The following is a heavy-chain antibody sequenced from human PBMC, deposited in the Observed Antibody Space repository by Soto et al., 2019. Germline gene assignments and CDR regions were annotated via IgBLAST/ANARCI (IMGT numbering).Heavy chain of an antibody. D-gene: IGHD3-3*01. CDR1: GGSISSYY. Sequence: PSETLSLTCTVSGGSISSYYWSWIRQPPGKGLEWIGYIYYSGSTNYNPSLKSRVTISVDTSKNQFSLKLSSVTAADTAEYYCARGYYDFWSGPYYFDYWGQGTLVTV. CDR3: ARGYYDFWSGPYYFDY. V-gene: IGHV4-59*01. CDR2: IYYSGST. J-gene: IGHJ4*02.